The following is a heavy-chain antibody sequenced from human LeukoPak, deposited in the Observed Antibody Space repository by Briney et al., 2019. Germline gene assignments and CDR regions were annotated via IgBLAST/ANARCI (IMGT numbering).Heavy chain of an antibody. D-gene: IGHD5-18*01. CDR2: ISYDGNNK. J-gene: IGHJ4*02. CDR1: GFTFSSYG. Sequence: GRSLRLSCAASGFTFSSYGMHWVRQAPGKGLEWVAVISYDGNNKYYADSVKGRFTISRDNSKNTLYLQMNSLRAEDTAVYYCAKEPYVDTAMVYWGQGTLVTVSS. CDR3: AKEPYVDTAMVY. V-gene: IGHV3-30*18.